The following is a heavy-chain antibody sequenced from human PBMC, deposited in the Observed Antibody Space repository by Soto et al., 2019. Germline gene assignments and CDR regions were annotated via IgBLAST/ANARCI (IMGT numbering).Heavy chain of an antibody. CDR3: ARRAIFGVVKKHYYYYGMDV. CDR2: IDPSDSYT. V-gene: IGHV5-10-1*01. CDR1: GYSFTSYW. D-gene: IGHD3-3*01. J-gene: IGHJ6*02. Sequence: GESLKISCKGSGYSFTSYWISWVRQMPGKGLEWMGRIDPSDSYTNYSPSFQGHVTISADKSISTAYLQWSSLKASDTAMYYCARRAIFGVVKKHYYYYGMDVWGQGTTVTVSS.